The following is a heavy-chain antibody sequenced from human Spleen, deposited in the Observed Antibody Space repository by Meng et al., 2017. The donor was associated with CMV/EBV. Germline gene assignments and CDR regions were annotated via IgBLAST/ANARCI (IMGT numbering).Heavy chain of an antibody. D-gene: IGHD6-13*01. CDR2: ISSSSSYI. V-gene: IGHV3-21*01. CDR3: ARVIAAAGTGYFDY. Sequence: EVQLVESGGGLVKPGGSLRLSGAASGFTFSSYSMNWVRQAPGKGLEWVSSISSSSSYIYYADSVKGRFTISRDNAKNSLYLQMNSLRAEDTAVYYCARVIAAAGTGYFDYWGQGTLVTVSS. J-gene: IGHJ4*02. CDR1: GFTFSSYS.